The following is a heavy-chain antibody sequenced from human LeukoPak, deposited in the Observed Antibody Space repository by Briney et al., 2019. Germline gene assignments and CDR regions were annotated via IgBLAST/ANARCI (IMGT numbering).Heavy chain of an antibody. Sequence: GASVKVSCKVSGYTLTELSMHWVRQAPGKGLEWMGGFDPEDGETIYAQKFQARVTMTEDTSTDTAYMELSSLRSEDTAVYYCATDQRYSSSWYKPALDFQHWGQGTLVTVSS. CDR2: FDPEDGET. J-gene: IGHJ1*01. V-gene: IGHV1-24*01. CDR1: GYTLTELS. D-gene: IGHD6-13*01. CDR3: ATDQRYSSSWYKPALDFQH.